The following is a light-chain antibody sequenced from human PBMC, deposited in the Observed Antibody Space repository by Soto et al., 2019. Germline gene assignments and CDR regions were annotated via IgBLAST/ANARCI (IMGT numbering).Light chain of an antibody. J-gene: IGKJ2*01. Sequence: EVLLTQSPGTLSLSPGERATLSCRASQIVSSRHLAWYQQKSGHAPRLLIYGVSSRATGIPDRFSGSGSGTDFNLIISTMEPEEFAVYYCQLHDPSLPGYTFGQGTKLEIK. CDR2: GVS. CDR1: QIVSSRH. V-gene: IGKV3-20*01. CDR3: QLHDPSLPGYT.